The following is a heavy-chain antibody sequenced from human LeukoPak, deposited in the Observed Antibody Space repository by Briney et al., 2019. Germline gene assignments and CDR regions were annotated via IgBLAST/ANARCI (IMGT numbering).Heavy chain of an antibody. Sequence: GGSLRLSCAASGFTFSSYAMSWVRQAPGKGLEWVSAISGSGGSTYYADSVKGRFTISSDNSKNTLYLQMNSLRAEDTAVYYCAKGTSWVSDYYYMDVWGKGTTVTVSS. CDR1: GFTFSSYA. J-gene: IGHJ6*03. D-gene: IGHD2-8*01. V-gene: IGHV3-23*01. CDR2: ISGSGGST. CDR3: AKGTSWVSDYYYMDV.